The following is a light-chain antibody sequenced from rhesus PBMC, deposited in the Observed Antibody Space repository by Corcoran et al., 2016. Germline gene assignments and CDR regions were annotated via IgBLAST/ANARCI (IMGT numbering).Light chain of an antibody. Sequence: QAALTQPRSVSGSPGQSVTISCTGTSSDIGGFTFVSWYQQHPGTAPKLMIYEVSKRPSGVSDRFSGSKSGNAASLTISGLQAEDEADYYCCSYAGRYIYIFGAGTRLTVL. J-gene: IGLJ1*01. CDR1: SSDIGGFTF. CDR3: CSYAGRYIYI. V-gene: IGLV2-32*01. CDR2: EVS.